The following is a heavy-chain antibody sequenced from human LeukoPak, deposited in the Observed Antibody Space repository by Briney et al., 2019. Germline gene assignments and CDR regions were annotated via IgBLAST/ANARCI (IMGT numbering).Heavy chain of an antibody. CDR2: INPNSGGT. J-gene: IGHJ4*02. Sequence: ASVKVSCKASGYTFTGYYMHWVRQAPGQGLEWMGRINPNSGGTNYAQKFQGRVTMTTDTSTSTAYMELRSLRSDDTAVYYCARETPVGACFDYWGQGTLVTVSS. D-gene: IGHD2-15*01. V-gene: IGHV1-2*06. CDR3: ARETPVGACFDY. CDR1: GYTFTGYY.